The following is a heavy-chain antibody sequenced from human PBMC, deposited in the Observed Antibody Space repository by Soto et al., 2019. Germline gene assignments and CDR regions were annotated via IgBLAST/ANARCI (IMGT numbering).Heavy chain of an antibody. V-gene: IGHV4-39*01. Sequence: SLTCTVSGGSISSSSYYWGWIRQPPGKGLEWIGSIYYSGSTYYNPSLKSRVTISVDTSKNQFSLKLSSVTAADTAVYYCARRRWLQFFRLIWSDWGQGTLVTVSS. CDR1: GGSISSSSYY. J-gene: IGHJ4*02. D-gene: IGHD5-12*01. CDR2: IYYSGST. CDR3: ARRRWLQFFRLIWSD.